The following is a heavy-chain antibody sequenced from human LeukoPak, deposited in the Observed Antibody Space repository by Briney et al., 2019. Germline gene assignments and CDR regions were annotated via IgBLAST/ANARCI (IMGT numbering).Heavy chain of an antibody. J-gene: IGHJ4*02. V-gene: IGHV1-69*05. CDR3: ARAGYYYGSGSWSGLAY. Sequence: GASVKVSCKASGGTFSSYAISWVRQAPGQGLEWMGGIIPIFGTANYAQKFQGRVTITTDESTSTAYMELSSLRSEDTAVYYCARAGYYYGSGSWSGLAYWGQGTLVTVSS. CDR1: GGTFSSYA. D-gene: IGHD3-10*01. CDR2: IIPIFGTA.